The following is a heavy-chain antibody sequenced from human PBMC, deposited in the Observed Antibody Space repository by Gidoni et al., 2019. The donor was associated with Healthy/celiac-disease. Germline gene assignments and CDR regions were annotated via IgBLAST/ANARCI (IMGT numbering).Heavy chain of an antibody. D-gene: IGHD3-3*01. CDR1: VFTFSSYA. J-gene: IGHJ6*03. Sequence: EVQLVESGEGLVQPGGSLRLSCAASVFTFSSYAMHWVRQAPGKGLEYVSAISSNGGSTYYADSVKGRFTISRDNSKNTLYLQMGSLRAEDMAVYYCARGQYYDFWGGYMDVWGKGTTVTVSS. CDR3: ARGQYYDFWGGYMDV. V-gene: IGHV3-64*02. CDR2: ISSNGGST.